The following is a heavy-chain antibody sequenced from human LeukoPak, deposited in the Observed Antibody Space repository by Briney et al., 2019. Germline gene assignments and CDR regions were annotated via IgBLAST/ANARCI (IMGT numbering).Heavy chain of an antibody. V-gene: IGHV4-4*07. CDR1: GGSISGYY. J-gene: IGHJ5*02. Sequence: PSETLSLTCTVSGGSISGYYWSWIRQPAGKGLEWIGRIYTSGSTNYNPSLKSRATMSVDTPKNQFSLKLSSVTAADTAVYYCARASPTTNKGAYGWFDPWGQGTLVTVSS. CDR3: ARASPTTNKGAYGWFDP. CDR2: IYTSGST. D-gene: IGHD1-14*01.